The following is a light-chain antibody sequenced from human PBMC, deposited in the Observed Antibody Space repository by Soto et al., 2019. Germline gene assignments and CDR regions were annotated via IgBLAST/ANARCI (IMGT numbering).Light chain of an antibody. CDR1: ETIKKNY. J-gene: IGKJ3*01. Sequence: EIVLTQSPGSLSLSPGDVSTLSCGAIETIKKNYLAWYQQQPGQAPRLLIYAASRRATGIPDRFSGGGSGTDFTLTISRLEPEDIAVYYCQQRSTWPPFSFGPGTKVDIK. V-gene: IGKV3D-20*02. CDR2: AAS. CDR3: QQRSTWPPFS.